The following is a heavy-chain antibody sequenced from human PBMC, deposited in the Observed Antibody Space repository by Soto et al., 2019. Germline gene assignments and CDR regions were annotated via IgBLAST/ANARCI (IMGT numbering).Heavy chain of an antibody. J-gene: IGHJ4*02. D-gene: IGHD3-10*01. CDR1: GFTFSSYS. V-gene: IGHV3-48*01. CDR3: ARDTHPPPHYYGSGSYLFDY. CDR2: ISSSSSTI. Sequence: GGSLRLSCAASGFTFSSYSMNWVRQAPGKGLEWVSYISSSSSTIYYADSVKGRFTISRDNAKNSLYLQMNSLRAEDTAVYYCARDTHPPPHYYGSGSYLFDYWGQGTLVTVSS.